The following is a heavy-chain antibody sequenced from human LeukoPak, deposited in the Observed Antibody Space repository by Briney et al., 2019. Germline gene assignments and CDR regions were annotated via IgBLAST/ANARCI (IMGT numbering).Heavy chain of an antibody. Sequence: PGRSLRLSCAASGFTFSSCGMHWVRQAPGKGLEWLAVIWYDGSNKYYADSVKGRFTISRDNSKNTLYLQMNSLRAEDTAVYYCARDPSLWGSYRYEFDYWGQGTLVTVSS. J-gene: IGHJ4*02. V-gene: IGHV3-33*01. CDR3: ARDPSLWGSYRYEFDY. D-gene: IGHD3-16*02. CDR1: GFTFSSCG. CDR2: IWYDGSNK.